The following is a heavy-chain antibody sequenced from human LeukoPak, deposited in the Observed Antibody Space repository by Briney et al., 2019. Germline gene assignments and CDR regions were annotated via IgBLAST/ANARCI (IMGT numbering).Heavy chain of an antibody. CDR1: GFTFSSYG. V-gene: IGHV3-23*01. CDR3: AKGTYSDWLLSRGYYFDY. J-gene: IGHJ4*02. D-gene: IGHD3-9*01. Sequence: GGSLRLSCAASGFTFSSYGMSWVRQAPGKGLEWVSTISGSGGSTYYADSVKGRFTISRDNSKNTLYLQMGSLRAEDTAVYYCAKGTYSDWLLSRGYYFDYWGQGTLVTVSS. CDR2: ISGSGGST.